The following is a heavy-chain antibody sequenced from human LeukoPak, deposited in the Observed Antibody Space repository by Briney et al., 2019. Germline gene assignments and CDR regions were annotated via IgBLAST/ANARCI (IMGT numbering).Heavy chain of an antibody. CDR3: ARWRWGGYFDY. CDR1: GGSISSYY. Sequence: PETLSLTCTVSGGSISSYYWSWIRQPPGKGLEWIGYIYYSGSTNYNPSLKSRVTISVDTSKNQFSLKLSSVTAADTAVYYCARWRWGGYFDYWAREPWSPSPQ. V-gene: IGHV4-59*12. D-gene: IGHD3-10*01. J-gene: IGHJ4*02. CDR2: IYYSGST.